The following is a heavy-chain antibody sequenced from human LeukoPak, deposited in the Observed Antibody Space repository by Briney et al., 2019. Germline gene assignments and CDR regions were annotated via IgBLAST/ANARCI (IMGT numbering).Heavy chain of an antibody. CDR1: GFTFSSYA. CDR2: ISGSGGST. Sequence: GGSLRLSCAASGFTFSSYAMSWVRQAPGKGLEWVSAISGSGGSTYYADSVKGRLTISRDNAKNTLYLQMNSLRAEDTAVYYCAKDSIFASPHSWGQGTLVTVSS. CDR3: AKDSIFASPHS. J-gene: IGHJ4*02. V-gene: IGHV3-23*01. D-gene: IGHD2-21*01.